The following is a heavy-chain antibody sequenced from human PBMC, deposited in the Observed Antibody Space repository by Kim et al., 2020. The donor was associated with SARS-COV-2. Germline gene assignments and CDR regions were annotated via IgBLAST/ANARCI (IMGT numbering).Heavy chain of an antibody. Sequence: GGSLGLSCAASGFTFSTYTMHWVRQAPGKGLEWVSSITSSSTYIYYADSLKGRFTISRDNAKNSLFLQMNSLTAEDTAFYYCAREYSSQFPPDYWGPGTLVTVSS. CDR3: AREYSSQFPPDY. CDR1: GFTFSTYT. D-gene: IGHD3-22*01. V-gene: IGHV3-21*01. CDR2: ITSSSTYI. J-gene: IGHJ4*02.